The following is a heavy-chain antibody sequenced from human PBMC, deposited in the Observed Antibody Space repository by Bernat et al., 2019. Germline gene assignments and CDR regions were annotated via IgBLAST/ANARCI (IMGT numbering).Heavy chain of an antibody. CDR3: ARDKVGSYYDSSGFVDY. Sequence: EVQLVESGGGLVKPGGSLRLSCAASGFTFSSYSMNWVRQAPGKGLEWVSSISSSSSYIYHADSVKGRFTISRDNAKNSLYLQMNSLRAEDTAVYYCARDKVGSYYDSSGFVDYWGQGTLVTVSS. J-gene: IGHJ4*02. CDR2: ISSSSSYI. D-gene: IGHD3-22*01. V-gene: IGHV3-21*01. CDR1: GFTFSSYS.